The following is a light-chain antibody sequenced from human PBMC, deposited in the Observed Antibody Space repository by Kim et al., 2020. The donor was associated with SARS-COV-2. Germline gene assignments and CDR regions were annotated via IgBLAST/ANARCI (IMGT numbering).Light chain of an antibody. CDR1: QDIRKF. V-gene: IGKV1-33*01. CDR3: QQYDNLPIT. J-gene: IGKJ5*01. Sequence: ASVGDRVTITCQESQDIRKFLNWYQQKLGTAPKLLIYDASTLDIGVPSRFSGGGSGTHFTLTITSLQPEDIATYYCQQYDNLPITFGQGTRLQIK. CDR2: DAS.